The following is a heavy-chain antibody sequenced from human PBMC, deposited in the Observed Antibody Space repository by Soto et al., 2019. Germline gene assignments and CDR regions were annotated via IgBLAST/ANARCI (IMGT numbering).Heavy chain of an antibody. CDR3: ARGGGYSGYDLDY. CDR1: GFTFSSYG. D-gene: IGHD5-12*01. J-gene: IGHJ4*02. V-gene: IGHV3-33*01. Sequence: QVQLVESGGGVVQPGRSLRLSCAASGFTFSSYGMHWVRQAPGKGLEWVAVIWYDGSNKYYADSVKGRFTISRDNSKNTLYLRMNSLRAEDTAVYYCARGGGYSGYDLDYWGQGTLVTVSS. CDR2: IWYDGSNK.